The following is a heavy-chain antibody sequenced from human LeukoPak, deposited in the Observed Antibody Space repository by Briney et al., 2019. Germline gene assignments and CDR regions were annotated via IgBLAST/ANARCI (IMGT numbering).Heavy chain of an antibody. J-gene: IGHJ4*02. Sequence: SGPTLVNPTQTLTLTCTFSGFSLSTSGVGVAWIRRPPGKALEWLALIYWNDDKRYSPSLKSRLTVTKDTSKNQVVLTMTNMDPVDTATYYCAHRPYYYDSSSAYSPDFDYWGQGTLVTVSS. CDR3: AHRPYYYDSSSAYSPDFDY. V-gene: IGHV2-5*01. CDR2: IYWNDDK. D-gene: IGHD3-22*01. CDR1: GFSLSTSGVG.